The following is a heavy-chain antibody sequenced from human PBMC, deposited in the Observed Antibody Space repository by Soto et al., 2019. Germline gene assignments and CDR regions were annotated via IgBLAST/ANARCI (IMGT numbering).Heavy chain of an antibody. Sequence: SETLSLTCTVSGGSISSGGYYWSWIRQHPGKGLEWIGYIYYSVSTYYNPSLKSRVTISVDTSKNQFSLKLSSVTAADTAVYYCARGKRGLNIGYCSGGSCYGEPAKQIDWFDPWGQGTLVTVSS. D-gene: IGHD2-15*01. J-gene: IGHJ5*02. CDR1: GGSISSGGYY. CDR2: IYYSVST. V-gene: IGHV4-31*03. CDR3: ARGKRGLNIGYCSGGSCYGEPAKQIDWFDP.